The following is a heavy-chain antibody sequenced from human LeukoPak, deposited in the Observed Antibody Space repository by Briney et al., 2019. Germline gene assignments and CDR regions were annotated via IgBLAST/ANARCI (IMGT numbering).Heavy chain of an antibody. V-gene: IGHV3-66*01. J-gene: IGHJ4*02. CDR3: ARDLAVGATDY. D-gene: IGHD1-26*01. CDR1: GFTVSSNY. Sequence: GGSLRLSCAASGFTVSSNYMSWVRQAPGKGLEWVSVIYSGGSTYYADSVKGRFTISRDNSKNTLYLQMNSLRAEDTAVYYCARDLAVGATDYWGQGTLVTVSS. CDR2: IYSGGST.